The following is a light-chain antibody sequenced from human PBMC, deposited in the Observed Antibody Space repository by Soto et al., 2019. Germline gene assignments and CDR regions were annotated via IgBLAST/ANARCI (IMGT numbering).Light chain of an antibody. V-gene: IGKV1D-8*03. CDR3: QHYNGYSEA. CDR1: QGISSY. Sequence: VIWMTQSPSLLAESTEGRGPIRRRMSQGISSYLAWYQQKPGKAPKLLIYKASTLKSGVPSRFSGSGSGTEFTLTISSLQPDDFATYYCQHYNGYSEAFGRGTKVDIK. J-gene: IGKJ1*01. CDR2: KAS.